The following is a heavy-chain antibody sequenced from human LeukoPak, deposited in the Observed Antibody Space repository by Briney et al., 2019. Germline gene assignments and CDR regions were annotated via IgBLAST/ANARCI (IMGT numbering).Heavy chain of an antibody. V-gene: IGHV4-4*09. Sequence: SETLSLTCTVSGGSISSYYWSWIRQPPGKGLERIGYIYTSGSTNYNPSLKSRVTISVDTSKNQFSLKLSSVTAADTAVYYCARSKRLRFLEWRNYYMDVWGKGTTVTVSS. CDR1: GGSISSYY. D-gene: IGHD3-3*01. J-gene: IGHJ6*03. CDR3: ARSKRLRFLEWRNYYMDV. CDR2: IYTSGST.